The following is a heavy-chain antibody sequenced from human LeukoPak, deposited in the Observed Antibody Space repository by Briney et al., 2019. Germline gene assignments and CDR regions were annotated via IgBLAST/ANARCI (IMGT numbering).Heavy chain of an antibody. D-gene: IGHD6-19*01. CDR2: IYSDGRT. V-gene: IGHV3-53*01. Sequence: GGSLRLSCAASGFXVINTYMSWVRQAPGQGLEWVSVIYSDGRTYYADSVKGRFTISRDNSKNTLYLQMNSLRAEDTAVYYCARDPTDSGLGDYWGQGTLVTVSS. CDR3: ARDPTDSGLGDY. J-gene: IGHJ4*02. CDR1: GFXVINTY.